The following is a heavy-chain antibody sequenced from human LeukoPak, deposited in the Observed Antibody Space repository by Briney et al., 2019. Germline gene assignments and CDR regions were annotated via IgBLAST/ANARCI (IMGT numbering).Heavy chain of an antibody. CDR2: ITPIFGTA. CDR3: AREGSGAMRLPDAFDI. J-gene: IGHJ3*02. CDR1: GGTFSSYA. Sequence: GASVKVSCKASGGTFSSYAISWVRQAPGQGLEWMGGITPIFGTANYAQKFQGRVTITADKSTSTAYMELSSLRSEDTAVYYCAREGSGAMRLPDAFDIWGQGTMVTVSS. V-gene: IGHV1-69*06. D-gene: IGHD3-10*01.